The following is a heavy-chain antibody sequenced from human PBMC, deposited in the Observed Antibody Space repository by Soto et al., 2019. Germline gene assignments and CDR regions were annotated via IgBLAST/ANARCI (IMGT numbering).Heavy chain of an antibody. CDR3: ARDGDYDVLKGMDV. J-gene: IGHJ6*02. CDR1: GFTFDRYG. Sequence: QVQLVESGGGVVQPGRSLRLSCAASGFTFDRYGMHWVRQAPGKGLEWVAVIWYDGSNKYYADSMGGRFTISRDNSKNTLYLQMNSLRAEDTAVYYCARDGDYDVLKGMDVWGQGTTVTVSS. CDR2: IWYDGSNK. D-gene: IGHD3-9*01. V-gene: IGHV3-33*01.